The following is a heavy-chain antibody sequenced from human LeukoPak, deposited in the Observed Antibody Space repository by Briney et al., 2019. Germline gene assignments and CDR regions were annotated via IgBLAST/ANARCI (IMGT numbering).Heavy chain of an antibody. Sequence: SETLSLTCTVSGVSISSYYWSWIRQPPGKGLEWIGHISDSGDTNYNPSLKSRVTISVDTSKKQFSLKLSSVTTADTAVYYCARDSYYDTSGYFNDTFDMWGQGTLVTDSS. D-gene: IGHD3-22*01. CDR2: ISDSGDT. CDR3: ARDSYYDTSGYFNDTFDM. CDR1: GVSISSYY. V-gene: IGHV4-59*01. J-gene: IGHJ3*02.